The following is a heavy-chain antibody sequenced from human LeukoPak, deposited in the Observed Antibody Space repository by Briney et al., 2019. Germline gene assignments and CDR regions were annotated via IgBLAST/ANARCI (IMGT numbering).Heavy chain of an antibody. Sequence: ASVKVSCKASGDTFSKSSINWVRQAPGQGLEWMGIINPSGGSTSYAQKFQGRVTMTRDMSTSTVYMELSRLRSDDTAVYYCARHLRGYSYGYWGQGTLVTVSS. CDR2: INPSGGST. D-gene: IGHD5-18*01. V-gene: IGHV1-46*01. J-gene: IGHJ4*02. CDR3: ARHLRGYSYGY. CDR1: GDTFSKSS.